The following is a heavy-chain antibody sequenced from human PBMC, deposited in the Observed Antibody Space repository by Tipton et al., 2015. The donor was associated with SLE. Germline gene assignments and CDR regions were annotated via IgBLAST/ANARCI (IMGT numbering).Heavy chain of an antibody. CDR1: GFTFSSYA. Sequence: SLRLSCAASGFTFSSYAMSWVRQAPGKGLEWVAVISYDGSNKYYADSVKGRFTISRDNSKNTLYLQMNSLRAEDTAVYYRARVVADTAIWGQGTLVTVFS. CDR3: ARVVADTAI. V-gene: IGHV3-30-3*01. D-gene: IGHD5-18*01. J-gene: IGHJ4*02. CDR2: ISYDGSNK.